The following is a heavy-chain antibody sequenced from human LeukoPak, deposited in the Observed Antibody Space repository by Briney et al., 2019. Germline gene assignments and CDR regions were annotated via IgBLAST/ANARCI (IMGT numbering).Heavy chain of an antibody. CDR3: ARTIMVRGVITAYYYYYGMDV. CDR2: ISSSSSYI. Sequence: GGSLRLSCAASGFTFSSYSMNWVRQAPGKGLEWVSSISSSSSYIYYADSVKGRFTISRDNAKNPLYLQMNSLRAEDTAVYYCARTIMVRGVITAYYYYYGMDVWGQGTTVTVSS. D-gene: IGHD3-10*01. J-gene: IGHJ6*02. V-gene: IGHV3-21*01. CDR1: GFTFSSYS.